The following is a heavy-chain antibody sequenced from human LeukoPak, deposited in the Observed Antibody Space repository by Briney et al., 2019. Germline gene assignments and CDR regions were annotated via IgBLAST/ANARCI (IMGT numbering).Heavy chain of an antibody. CDR2: IYYSGST. J-gene: IGHJ5*02. CDR3: ARRINTNYYYGSGSYGDWFDP. Sequence: SETLSLTCTVSGGSISSYYWSWIRQPPGKGLEWIGYIYYSGSTNYNPSLKSRVTISVDTSKNQFSLKLSSVTATDTAVYYCARRINTNYYYGSGSYGDWFDPWGQGTLVTVSS. D-gene: IGHD3-10*01. V-gene: IGHV4-59*08. CDR1: GGSISSYY.